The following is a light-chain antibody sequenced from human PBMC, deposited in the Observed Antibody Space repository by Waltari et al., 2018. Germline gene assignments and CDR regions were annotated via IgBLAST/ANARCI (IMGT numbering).Light chain of an antibody. J-gene: IGLJ2*01. CDR1: SSDSGGYEY. V-gene: IGLV2-14*01. CDR3: SSFTSSTTGI. Sequence: SALTQPDSVSGSPGQSITISCSGVSSDSGGYEYVSWYQQRPCKAPQSIVYDVSNRPSGVSNRFSGSKSGSSASLTISGLQAEDEADYYCSSFTSSTTGIFGGGTKLTVL. CDR2: DVS.